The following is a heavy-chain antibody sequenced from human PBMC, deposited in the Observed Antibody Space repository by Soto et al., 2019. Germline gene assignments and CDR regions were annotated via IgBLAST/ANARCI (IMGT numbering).Heavy chain of an antibody. V-gene: IGHV3-30-3*01. J-gene: IGHJ4*02. CDR2: ISYDGSNK. Sequence: RLSCAASGFTFSSYAMHWVRQAPGKGLEWVAVISYDGSNKYYADSVKGRFTISRDNSKNTLYLQMNSLRAEDTAVYYCAALPGGRGEESQSFDYWGQGTLVTVSS. CDR1: GFTFSSYA. D-gene: IGHD3-10*01. CDR3: AALPGGRGEESQSFDY.